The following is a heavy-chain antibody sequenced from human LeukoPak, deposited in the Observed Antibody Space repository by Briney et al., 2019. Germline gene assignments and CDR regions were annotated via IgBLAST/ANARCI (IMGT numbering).Heavy chain of an antibody. CDR1: GDSISGPY. V-gene: IGHV4-59*11. D-gene: IGHD2-2*01. CDR2: IYYSGNT. Sequence: SETLSLPRSVSGDSISGPYWGWVREPPGKGLGGVGDIYYSGNTNYNPSLKSRVTISIDTSKNQCSLKLGSVTAADTAVYYCARAYCSSTSCYPGLFNSWGQGTRVTVFS. J-gene: IGHJ4*02. CDR3: ARAYCSSTSCYPGLFNS.